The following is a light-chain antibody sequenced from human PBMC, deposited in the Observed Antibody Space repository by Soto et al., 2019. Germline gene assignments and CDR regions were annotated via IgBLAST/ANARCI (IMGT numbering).Light chain of an antibody. CDR3: AAWDDSLSPHVV. V-gene: IGLV1-47*01. Sequence: QPVLTQPPSASGTPGQRVTISCSGSSSNIGSNYVFWYQQLPGTAPKLLVYKNNQRPSGVPDRFSGSKSGTSASLAISGLRSEDEAEYYCAAWDDSLSPHVVFGGGTKLTVL. CDR2: KNN. CDR1: SSNIGSNY. J-gene: IGLJ2*01.